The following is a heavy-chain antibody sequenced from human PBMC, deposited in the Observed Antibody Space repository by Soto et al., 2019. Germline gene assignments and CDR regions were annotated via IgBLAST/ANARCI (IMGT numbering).Heavy chain of an antibody. D-gene: IGHD3-10*01. CDR2: ISSSDSYI. J-gene: IGHJ4*02. CDR1: GFTFSSYA. Sequence: EVQLVESGGGLVKPGASLRLSCAASGFTFSSYAMNWVRQAPGKGLEWVSSISSSDSYIYYADSVKGRFTISRDNAKNSLYLQMNSLRAEDTAVYYCARGPMVRGSYSNYWGQGTLVTVSS. V-gene: IGHV3-21*01. CDR3: ARGPMVRGSYSNY.